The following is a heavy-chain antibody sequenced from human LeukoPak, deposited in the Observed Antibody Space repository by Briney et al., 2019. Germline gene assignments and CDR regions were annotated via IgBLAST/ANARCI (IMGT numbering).Heavy chain of an antibody. D-gene: IGHD6-6*01. CDR3: APEPSQYSSSSAPL. V-gene: IGHV3-20*04. CDR1: GFTFGDYA. Sequence: GGSLRLSCTASGFTFGDYAMSWVRQAPGKGLEWVSGINWSGGSTGYADSVKGRFTISRDNAKNSLYLQMNSLRAEDTALYYCAPEPSQYSSSSAPLWGQGTLVTVSS. J-gene: IGHJ4*02. CDR2: INWSGGST.